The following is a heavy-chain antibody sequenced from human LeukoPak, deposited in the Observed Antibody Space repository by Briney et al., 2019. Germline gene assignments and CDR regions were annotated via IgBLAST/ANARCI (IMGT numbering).Heavy chain of an antibody. CDR2: IYTSGST. V-gene: IGHV4-4*07. D-gene: IGHD3-22*01. CDR1: GGSISRYY. CDR3: ARVTGYMIEDYFDY. J-gene: IGHJ4*02. Sequence: PSETLSLTCTVSGGSISRYYWSWLRQPAGKGLEWIGRIYTSGSTNYNPSLKSRVTMSVDTSKNQFSLKLSSVTAADTAVYYCARVTGYMIEDYFDYWGQGTLVTVSS.